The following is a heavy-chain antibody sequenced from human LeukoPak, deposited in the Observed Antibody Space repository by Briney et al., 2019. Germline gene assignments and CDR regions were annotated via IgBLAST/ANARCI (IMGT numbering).Heavy chain of an antibody. CDR3: ARGLTEFDY. V-gene: IGHV4-59*12. J-gene: IGHJ4*02. CDR1: GGSISSYY. Sequence: PSETLSLTCTVSGGSISSYYWSWIRQPPGKGLEWIGYIYYSGSTNYNPPLKSRVTISVDTSKNQFSLKLSSVTAADTAVYYCARGLTEFDYWGQGTLVTVSS. D-gene: IGHD1-14*01. CDR2: IYYSGST.